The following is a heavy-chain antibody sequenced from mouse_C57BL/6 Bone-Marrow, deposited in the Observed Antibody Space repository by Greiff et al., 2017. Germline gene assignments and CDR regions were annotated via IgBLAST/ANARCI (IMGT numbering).Heavy chain of an antibody. V-gene: IGHV1-54*01. D-gene: IGHD1-1*01. CDR1: GYAFTNYL. CDR3: ARWNYGSSYEYFDV. CDR2: IYPGSGST. J-gene: IGHJ1*03. Sequence: VKLQQSGAELVRPGTSVKVSCKASGYAFTNYLIEWVKQRPGQGLEWIGDIYPGSGSTNYNEKFKSKATLTVDTSSSTAYMQLSSLTSEDSAVYYCARWNYGSSYEYFDVWGTGTTVTVSS.